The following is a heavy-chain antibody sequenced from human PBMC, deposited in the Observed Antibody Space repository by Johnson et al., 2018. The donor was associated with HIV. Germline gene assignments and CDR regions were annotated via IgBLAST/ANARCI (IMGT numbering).Heavy chain of an antibody. J-gene: IGHJ3*02. CDR1: GFSFSSFA. CDR3: AKGGQWELLAAFDI. Sequence: QMQLVESGGGVVQPGRSLRLSCAASGFSFSSFAMHWVRQAPGKGLQWVAVISYDGTYEFYADSVKGRFTISRDNSKSTLYLQMNSLRAEDTAVYCCAKGGQWELLAAFDIWGQGTMVTVSS. D-gene: IGHD1-26*01. CDR2: ISYDGTYE. V-gene: IGHV3-30*04.